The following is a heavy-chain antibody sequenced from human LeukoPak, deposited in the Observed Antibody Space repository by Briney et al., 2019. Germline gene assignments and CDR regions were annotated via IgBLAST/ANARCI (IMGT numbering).Heavy chain of an antibody. CDR2: INHSGST. D-gene: IGHD1-26*01. CDR1: GGSFSGYY. J-gene: IGHJ4*02. CDR3: ARDGSGSYFRSRRWDYFDY. Sequence: SETLSLTCAVYGGSFSGYYWSWIRQPPGKGLEWIGEINHSGSTNYNPSLKSRVTISVDTSKNQFSLKLSSVTAADTAVYYCARDGSGSYFRSRRWDYFDYWGQGTLVTVSS. V-gene: IGHV4-34*01.